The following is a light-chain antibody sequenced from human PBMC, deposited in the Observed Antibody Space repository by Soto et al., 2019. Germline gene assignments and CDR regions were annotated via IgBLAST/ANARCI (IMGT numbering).Light chain of an antibody. V-gene: IGLV2-11*01. CDR3: SSYAGIYTHVA. J-gene: IGLJ2*01. CDR1: SSDVGAYDY. CDR2: DVF. Sequence: QSVLTQPRSVSGSPGQSVTISCTGTSSDVGAYDYVSWYQQHPGKAPKLMIYDVFKRPSGVPDRFSGSKSGNTASLTISGLQADDEADYYCSSYAGIYTHVAIGGGTKLTVL.